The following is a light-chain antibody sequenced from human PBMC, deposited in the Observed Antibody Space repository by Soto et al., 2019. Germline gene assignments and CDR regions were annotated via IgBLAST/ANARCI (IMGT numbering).Light chain of an antibody. CDR2: GAS. CDR3: QQYGSSPPIT. Sequence: EIVVTLSPGTLSLSKGERATLSCRASQSVSSSYLAWYQQKPGQAPRLLIYGASSRATGIPDRFSGSGSGTDFTLTISRLEPEDFAVYYCQQYGSSPPITFGQGTRLEIK. V-gene: IGKV3-20*01. J-gene: IGKJ5*01. CDR1: QSVSSSY.